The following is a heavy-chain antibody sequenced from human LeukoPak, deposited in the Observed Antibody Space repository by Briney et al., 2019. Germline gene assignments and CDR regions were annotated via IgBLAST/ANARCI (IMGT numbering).Heavy chain of an antibody. D-gene: IGHD3-3*01. Sequence: ASETLSLTCTVSGYSISNGYYWGWIRQPPGKGLEWVGSISHRGSTYYNPSLRSRITISLDRSKQKFSLKLTSVTTADTAVYFCARGAEYYAIWRGYAGYSDYWGQGISVTVSS. CDR3: ARGAEYYAIWRGYAGYSDY. CDR1: GYSISNGYY. V-gene: IGHV4-38-2*02. J-gene: IGHJ4*02. CDR2: ISHRGST.